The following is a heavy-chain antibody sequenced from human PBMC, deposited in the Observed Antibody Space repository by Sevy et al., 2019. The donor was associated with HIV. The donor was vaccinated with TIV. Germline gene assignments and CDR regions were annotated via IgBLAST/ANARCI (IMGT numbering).Heavy chain of an antibody. CDR1: GFIFSNYN. CDR3: AREGGSNSSPTRDVFDI. Sequence: GGSLRLSCAASGFIFSNYNMNWVRQAPGKGLQWVSSISSASSFIYYADSMKGRFIISRDNAKKSLYLQMNNLRAEDTAMYYCAREGGSNSSPTRDVFDIWGQGTMVTVSS. D-gene: IGHD6-6*01. V-gene: IGHV3-21*01. J-gene: IGHJ3*02. CDR2: ISSASSFI.